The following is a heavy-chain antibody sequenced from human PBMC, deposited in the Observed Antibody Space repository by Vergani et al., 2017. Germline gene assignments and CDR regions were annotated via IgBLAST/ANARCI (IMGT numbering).Heavy chain of an antibody. CDR2: IIPILGIA. CDR3: ALVWFGGHGMDV. V-gene: IGHV1-69*02. Sequence: QVQLVQSGAEVKKPGSSVKVSCKASGGTFSSYTISWVRQAPGQGLEWMGRIIPILGIANYAQKFQGRVTITADKSTRTAYMELSSLRSEDTAVYYCALVWFGGHGMDVWGQGTTVTGAS. J-gene: IGHJ6*02. CDR1: GGTFSSYT. D-gene: IGHD3-10*01.